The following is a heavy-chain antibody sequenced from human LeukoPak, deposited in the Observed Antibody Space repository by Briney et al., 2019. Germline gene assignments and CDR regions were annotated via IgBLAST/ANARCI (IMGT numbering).Heavy chain of an antibody. CDR2: IWYDGTNE. CDR3: AKAHQPPGYYYYYGMDV. D-gene: IGHD2-2*01. Sequence: PGGSLRLSCAASGFTFSNYGMYWVRQAPGKGLEWVALIWYDGTNEYYADSVKGRFTISRDNSMNTLYLQMNSLRAEDTAVYYCAKAHQPPGYYYYYGMDVWGQGTTVTVSS. J-gene: IGHJ6*02. V-gene: IGHV3-33*06. CDR1: GFTFSNYG.